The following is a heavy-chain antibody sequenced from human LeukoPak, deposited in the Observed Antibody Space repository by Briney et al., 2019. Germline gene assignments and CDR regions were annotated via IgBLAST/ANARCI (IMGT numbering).Heavy chain of an antibody. V-gene: IGHV3-48*03. J-gene: IGHJ4*01. Sequence: GGSLRLSCTVSGFNFKNYEMKGVRQAPGKGLEWIAYISSSGSTTKYADSVKGRFTMSRDNAKNAVYMEMNSLRVDDTAVYYCARDRGWDGYGYAFLDYWGHGTLVTVSS. CDR1: GFNFKNYE. CDR2: ISSSGSTT. D-gene: IGHD5-12*01. CDR3: ARDRGWDGYGYAFLDY.